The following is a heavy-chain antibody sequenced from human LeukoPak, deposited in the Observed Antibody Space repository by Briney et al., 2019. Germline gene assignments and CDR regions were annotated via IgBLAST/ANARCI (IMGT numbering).Heavy chain of an antibody. V-gene: IGHV4-38-2*02. CDR1: GYSITSGSY. J-gene: IGHJ3*02. Sequence: SDTLSLTCTVSGYSITSGSYWGWIRQPPGRGLELIANVYHRGTTYYNPSLKSRLTISVDTSKNHFSLRLSSLSAADTAIYYCARFADTNYDAFDIWGQGKLVTVSS. CDR3: ARFADTNYDAFDI. D-gene: IGHD4-11*01. CDR2: VYHRGTT.